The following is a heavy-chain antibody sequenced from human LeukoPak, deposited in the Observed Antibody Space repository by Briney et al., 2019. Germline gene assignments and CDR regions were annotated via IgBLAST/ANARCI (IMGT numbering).Heavy chain of an antibody. CDR3: ARVHSGSYQYYYYYYMDV. V-gene: IGHV3-21*01. D-gene: IGHD1-26*01. Sequence: GGSLRLSCAASGFTFSSYSMNWVRLAPGKGLEWVSSISSSSSYIYYADSVKGRFTISRDNANNSLYLQMNSLRAEDTAVYYCARVHSGSYQYYYYYYMDVWGKGTTVTVSS. CDR2: ISSSSSYI. CDR1: GFTFSSYS. J-gene: IGHJ6*03.